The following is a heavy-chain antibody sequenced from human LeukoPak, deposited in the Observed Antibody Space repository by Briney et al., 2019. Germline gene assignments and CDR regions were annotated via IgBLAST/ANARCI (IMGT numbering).Heavy chain of an antibody. CDR2: IMPVFSTS. J-gene: IGHJ4*02. CDR1: GGAFSRYG. V-gene: IGHV1-69*13. D-gene: IGHD5-18*01. Sequence: ASVKVSCKASGGAFSRYGFMWVRQAPGQGLEWLGGIMPVFSTSTYAQRFQGRVTITADEYASTAYMELRSLRSDDTAVYYCARSGPVPGYSYRMYYFDYWGQGTLVTVSS. CDR3: ARSGPVPGYSYRMYYFDY.